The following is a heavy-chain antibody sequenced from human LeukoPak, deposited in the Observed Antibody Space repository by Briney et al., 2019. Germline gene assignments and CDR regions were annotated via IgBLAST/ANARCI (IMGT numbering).Heavy chain of an antibody. CDR2: INHSGST. D-gene: IGHD3-16*02. J-gene: IGHJ4*02. V-gene: IGHV4-34*01. CDR3: ARRRQQNYDYVWGSYRRSSGFDY. Sequence: PSETLSLTCAVYGGSFSDYYWTWIRQPPGKGLEWIGEINHSGSTNYNSSLKSRVTLSVNTSKNQFSLKLSSVTAADTAVYYCARRRQQNYDYVWGSYRRSSGFDYWGQGSLVTVSS. CDR1: GGSFSDYY.